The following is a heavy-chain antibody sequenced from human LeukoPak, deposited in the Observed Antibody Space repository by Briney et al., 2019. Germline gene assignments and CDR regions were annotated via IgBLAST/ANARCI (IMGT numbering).Heavy chain of an antibody. V-gene: IGHV3-66*02. CDR3: ASPGRGQHYYYGMDV. D-gene: IGHD3-10*01. J-gene: IGHJ6*02. Sequence: GGSLRLSCAASGFTFSSYAMSWVRQAPGKGLEWVSVIYSGGSTYYADSVKGRFTISRDNSKNTLYLQMNSLRAEDTAVYYCASPGRGQHYYYGMDVWGQGTTVTVSS. CDR2: IYSGGST. CDR1: GFTFSSYA.